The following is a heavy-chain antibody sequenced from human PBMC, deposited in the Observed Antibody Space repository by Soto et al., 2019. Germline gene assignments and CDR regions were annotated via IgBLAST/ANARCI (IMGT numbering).Heavy chain of an antibody. CDR1: GFTVSSNY. D-gene: IGHD1-26*01. J-gene: IGHJ4*02. V-gene: IGHV3-53*01. Sequence: PGGSLRLSCAASGFTVSSNYMSWVRQAPGKGLEWVSVIYSGGSTDYADSVKGRFTISRDSSKNTLYLQMNSLRAEDTAVYYCARDPVGATSAYWGQGTLVTVSS. CDR2: IYSGGST. CDR3: ARDPVGATSAY.